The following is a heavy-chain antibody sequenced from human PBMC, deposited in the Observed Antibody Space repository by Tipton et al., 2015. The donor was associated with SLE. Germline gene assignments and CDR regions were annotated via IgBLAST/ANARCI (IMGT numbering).Heavy chain of an antibody. CDR2: IKQDGSEK. J-gene: IGHJ6*02. CDR3: ARGGAPLQYRGYGMDV. V-gene: IGHV3-7*01. CDR1: GFTFSSYW. D-gene: IGHD4-11*01. Sequence: SLRLSCAASGFTFSSYWMSWVRQAPGKGREWVANIKQDGSEKYYVDSVKGRFTISRDNAKNSLYLQMNSLRAEDTAVYYCARGGAPLQYRGYGMDVWGQGTTVPVS.